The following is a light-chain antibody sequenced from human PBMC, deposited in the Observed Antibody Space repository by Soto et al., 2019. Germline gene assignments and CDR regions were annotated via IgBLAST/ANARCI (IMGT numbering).Light chain of an antibody. V-gene: IGLV2-23*01. CDR3: CSYAGSSTYV. J-gene: IGLJ1*01. Sequence: QSALTQPASVSRSPGQSITISCTGTSSDVGSYNLVSWYQQHPGKAPKLMIYEGSKRPSGVSNRFSGSKSGNTASLTISGLQAEDEADYYCCSYAGSSTYVFGTGTKLPVL. CDR1: SSDVGSYNL. CDR2: EGS.